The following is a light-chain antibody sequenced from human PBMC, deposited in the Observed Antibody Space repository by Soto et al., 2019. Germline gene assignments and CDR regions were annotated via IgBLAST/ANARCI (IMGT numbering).Light chain of an antibody. CDR2: DVI. CDR1: SSDVGSYNL. Sequence: QSVLTQPASVSGSPGQAITISCTGTSSDVGSYNLVSWYQQNPGKAPKLIIFDVIKRPSGVSNRFSGSKSGNTASLTISGLQAEDEADYYCCSYAGSSTVVFGGGTKLTVL. V-gene: IGLV2-23*02. CDR3: CSYAGSSTVV. J-gene: IGLJ3*02.